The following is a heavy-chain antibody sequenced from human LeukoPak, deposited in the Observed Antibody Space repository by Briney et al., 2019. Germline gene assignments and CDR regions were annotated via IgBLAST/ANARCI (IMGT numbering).Heavy chain of an antibody. D-gene: IGHD4-17*01. CDR2: IFYSGSM. CDR3: ARQTTVISFDY. CDR1: GGSISSGDYY. V-gene: IGHV4-30-4*01. J-gene: IGHJ4*02. Sequence: TSETLSLTCTVSGGSISSGDYYWTWIRQPPGKGLEWMVYIFYSGSMYYNPSLKSRLTISVDTSKNQFSLKLRSVTAADTAVYYCARQTTVISFDYWGQGALVTVSS.